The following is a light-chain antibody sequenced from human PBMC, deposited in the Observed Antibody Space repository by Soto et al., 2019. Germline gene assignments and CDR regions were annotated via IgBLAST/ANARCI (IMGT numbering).Light chain of an antibody. CDR2: GAS. CDR3: QQYVRSPMFT. CDR1: QSVSSNY. V-gene: IGKV3-20*01. Sequence: EIVLTQSPGTLSLSPGERATLSCRASQSVSSNYLAWYQQTPGQAPRLLIYGASRGAGGIPDRFSGSGSGTDFTLTINRLEAEYFAVYFCQQYVRSPMFTFGQGTKLEIK. J-gene: IGKJ2*01.